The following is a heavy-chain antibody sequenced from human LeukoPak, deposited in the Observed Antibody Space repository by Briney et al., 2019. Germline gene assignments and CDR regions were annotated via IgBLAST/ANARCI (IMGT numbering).Heavy chain of an antibody. CDR3: ARVRDRDSSGWYGGYYFDY. D-gene: IGHD6-19*01. CDR1: GYTFTGYY. CDR2: INPNSGGT. Sequence: ASVKVSCKASGYTFTGYYMHWVRQAPGQGLEWMGWINPNSGGTNYAQKFQGRVTMTRDTSISTAYMELSRLRSDDTAVYYCARVRDRDSSGWYGGYYFDYWGQGTLVTVSS. J-gene: IGHJ4*02. V-gene: IGHV1-2*02.